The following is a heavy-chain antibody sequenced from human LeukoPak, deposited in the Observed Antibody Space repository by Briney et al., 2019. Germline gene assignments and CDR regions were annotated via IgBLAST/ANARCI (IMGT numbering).Heavy chain of an antibody. CDR2: INHSGST. CDR3: AVGGVAVAPPNYYFDY. CDR1: GGSFSGYY. D-gene: IGHD6-19*01. V-gene: IGHV4-34*01. J-gene: IGHJ4*02. Sequence: SETLSLTCAVYGGSFSGYYWSWIRQPPGKGLEWIGEINHSGSTNYNPSLKSRVTIPVDTSKNQFSLKLSSVTAADTAVYYCAVGGVAVAPPNYYFDYWGQGTLVTVSS.